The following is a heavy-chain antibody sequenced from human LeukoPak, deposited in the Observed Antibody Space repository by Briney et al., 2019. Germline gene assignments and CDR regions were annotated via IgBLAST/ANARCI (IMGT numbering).Heavy chain of an antibody. D-gene: IGHD2-2*01. Sequence: PGGSLRLSCAASGFTFSSYSMNWVRQAPGKGLEWVSYISSSSSTIYYADSVKGRFTISRDNAKNSLYLQMNSLRAEDTAAYYCAKDSGFIVVVPLGSYFDYWGQGTLVTVSS. J-gene: IGHJ4*02. CDR1: GFTFSSYS. CDR2: ISSSSSTI. V-gene: IGHV3-48*04. CDR3: AKDSGFIVVVPLGSYFDY.